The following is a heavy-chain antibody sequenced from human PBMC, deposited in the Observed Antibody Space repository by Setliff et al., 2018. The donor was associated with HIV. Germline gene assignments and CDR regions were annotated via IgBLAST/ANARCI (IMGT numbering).Heavy chain of an antibody. V-gene: IGHV1-2*02. CDR2: INPNSADT. CDR1: GYTFSGDY. J-gene: IGHJ4*02. Sequence: ASVKVSCKASGYTFSGDYIHWVRQAPGQGLEWMGWINPNSADTNYAQKFQGRVTMTRDTSISTAYMQLTRLKSDDTAVYYCARDRTPRLAYWGQGTPVTVSS. CDR3: ARDRTPRLAY.